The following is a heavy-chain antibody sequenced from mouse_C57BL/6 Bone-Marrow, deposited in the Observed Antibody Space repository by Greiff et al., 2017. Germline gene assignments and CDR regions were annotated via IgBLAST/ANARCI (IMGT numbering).Heavy chain of an antibody. J-gene: IGHJ3*01. Sequence: QVQLKQSGAELARPGASVKLSCKASGYTFTSYGISWVKQRTGQGLEWIGEIYPRSGNTYYNEKFKGKATLTADKSSSTAYMELRSLTSEDSAVYFCARRATGVATRAWFAYWGQGTLVTVSA. V-gene: IGHV1-81*01. CDR2: IYPRSGNT. D-gene: IGHD1-1*01. CDR1: GYTFTSYG. CDR3: ARRATGVATRAWFAY.